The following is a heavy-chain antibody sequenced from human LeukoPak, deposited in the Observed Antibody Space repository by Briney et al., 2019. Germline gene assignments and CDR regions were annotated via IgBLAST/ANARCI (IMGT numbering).Heavy chain of an antibody. J-gene: IGHJ5*02. D-gene: IGHD2-15*01. CDR3: ARDCVVAATGGWFDP. Sequence: PGGSLRLSCAASGFTFSSYSMNWVRHAPGKGLELVSSISSSSSYIYYADSVKGRFTISRDNAKNPLYLQMNSLRAEDTAVYYCARDCVVAATGGWFDPWGQGTLVTVSS. CDR2: ISSSSSYI. CDR1: GFTFSSYS. V-gene: IGHV3-21*01.